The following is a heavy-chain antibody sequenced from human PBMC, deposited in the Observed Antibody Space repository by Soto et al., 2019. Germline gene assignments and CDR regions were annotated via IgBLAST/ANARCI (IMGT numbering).Heavy chain of an antibody. V-gene: IGHV1-69*02. D-gene: IGHD3-10*01. CDR1: GGTFSSHT. Sequence: QVQLVQSGAEVKKPGSSVKVSCKASGGTFSSHTISWVRQAPGQGLEWMGRIIPILGIANYAQKFQGRVTITADKSTSTDYLELNSLRSEDTAVYYCARGTMVRVVIIYGMDVWGQGTTVTVSS. CDR2: IIPILGIA. CDR3: ARGTMVRVVIIYGMDV. J-gene: IGHJ6*02.